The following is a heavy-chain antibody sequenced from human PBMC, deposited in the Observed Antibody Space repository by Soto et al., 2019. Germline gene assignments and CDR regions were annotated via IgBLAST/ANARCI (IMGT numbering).Heavy chain of an antibody. CDR3: ARAHYDILTGYLWGDAFDI. Sequence: ASVXVSCKAAGYTFTSYYMHWVRQAAGQGLEWMGIINPSGGSTSYAQKFQGRVTMTRDTSTSTVYMELSSLRSEDTAVYYCARAHYDILTGYLWGDAFDIWGQGTMVTVSS. CDR1: GYTFTSYY. D-gene: IGHD3-9*01. J-gene: IGHJ3*02. CDR2: INPSGGST. V-gene: IGHV1-46*01.